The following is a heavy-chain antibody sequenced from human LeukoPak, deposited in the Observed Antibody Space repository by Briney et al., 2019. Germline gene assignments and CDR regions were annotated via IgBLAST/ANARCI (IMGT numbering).Heavy chain of an antibody. CDR3: ARTPASMHHPSRRDDGHFDY. CDR1: GYSFTSYW. Sequence: GESLKISCEGSGYSFTSYWIAWVRQMPGKGLEWMGIIFPGDSETRYSPSFQGQVSISVDTSIRTAYLQWSTLRASDSAIYYCARTPASMHHPSRRDDGHFDYWGQGTLVTVSS. V-gene: IGHV5-51*01. CDR2: IFPGDSET. D-gene: IGHD2-21*01. J-gene: IGHJ4*02.